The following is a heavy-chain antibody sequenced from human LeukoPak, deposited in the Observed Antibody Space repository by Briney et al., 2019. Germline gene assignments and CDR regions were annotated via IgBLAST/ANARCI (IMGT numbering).Heavy chain of an antibody. CDR2: IYYSGST. CDR3: ARVRYSSGWSGEYYYYMDV. Sequence: SETLSLTCTVSGGSISSYYWSWIRQPPGKGLEWIGYIYYSGSTNYNPSLKSRVTISVDTSKNQFSLKLSSVTAADTAVYYCARVRYSSGWSGEYYYYMDVWGKGTTVTVPS. CDR1: GGSISSYY. J-gene: IGHJ6*03. D-gene: IGHD6-19*01. V-gene: IGHV4-59*01.